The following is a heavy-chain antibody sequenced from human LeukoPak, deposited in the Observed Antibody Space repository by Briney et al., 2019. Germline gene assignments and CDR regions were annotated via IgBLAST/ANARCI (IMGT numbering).Heavy chain of an antibody. CDR3: ARQKTSSSWSGVDY. V-gene: IGHV4-4*02. J-gene: IGHJ4*02. D-gene: IGHD6-13*01. CDR1: GVSISSSNW. Sequence: SETLSLTCAVSGVSISSSNWWSWVRQPPGKGLEWIREIYHSGSTNYNPSLKSRVTISVDKSKNQFSLKLSSVTAADTAVYYCARQKTSSSWSGVDYWGQGTLVTVSS. CDR2: IYHSGST.